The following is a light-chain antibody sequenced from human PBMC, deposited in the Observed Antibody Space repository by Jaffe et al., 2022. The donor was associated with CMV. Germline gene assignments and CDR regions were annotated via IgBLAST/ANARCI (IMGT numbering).Light chain of an antibody. CDR1: SSDVGGYNY. CDR3: SSYAGNNNLL. Sequence: QSALTQPPSASGSPGQSVTISCTGTSSDVGGYNYVSWYQQHPGKAPKLMIYEVSKRPSGVPDRFSGSKSGSTASLTVSGLQAEDEADYYCSSYAGNNNLLFGGGTKLTVL. V-gene: IGLV2-8*01. J-gene: IGLJ2*01. CDR2: EVS.